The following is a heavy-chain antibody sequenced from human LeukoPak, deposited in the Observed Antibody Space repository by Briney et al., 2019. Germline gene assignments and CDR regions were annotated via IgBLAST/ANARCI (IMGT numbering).Heavy chain of an antibody. CDR1: GFTFSRYW. J-gene: IGHJ5*02. CDR2: IKQDESEK. CDR3: ARLHCGGDCRFDP. D-gene: IGHD2-21*02. Sequence: GGSLRLSCVASGFTFSRYWLSWVRQAPGKGLEWVANIKQDESEKYYVDSVKGRFTISRDNAKNSLSLQMNNLRAEDTAVYYCARLHCGGDCRFDPWGQGTLVTVSS. V-gene: IGHV3-7*01.